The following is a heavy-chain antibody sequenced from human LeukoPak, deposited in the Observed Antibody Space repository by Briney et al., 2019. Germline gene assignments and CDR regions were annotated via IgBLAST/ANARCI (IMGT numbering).Heavy chain of an antibody. CDR1: GGSISSYY. Sequence: PSETLSLTCTVSGGSISSYYWSWIRQPPGKGLEWIGYIYYSGSTNYNPSLKSRVTISVDTSKNQFSLKLSSVTAADTAVYYCANLIAVALYVDYWGQGTLVTVSS. J-gene: IGHJ4*02. CDR3: ANLIAVALYVDY. D-gene: IGHD6-19*01. V-gene: IGHV4-59*01. CDR2: IYYSGST.